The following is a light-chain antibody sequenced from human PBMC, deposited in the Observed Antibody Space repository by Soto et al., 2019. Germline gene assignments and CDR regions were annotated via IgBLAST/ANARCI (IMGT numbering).Light chain of an antibody. V-gene: IGKV3-20*01. CDR2: GTS. J-gene: IGKJ1*01. Sequence: EIVLTQSPGILSLSPGARATLSCRASQTVAYTSLAWYQQRPGQAPRLLIYGTSTSATGTPDRVIGSGSGTAFTRTMGTLEPEDFAVYYCQQYVTTPRTFGQGTKVE. CDR1: QTVAYTS. CDR3: QQYVTTPRT.